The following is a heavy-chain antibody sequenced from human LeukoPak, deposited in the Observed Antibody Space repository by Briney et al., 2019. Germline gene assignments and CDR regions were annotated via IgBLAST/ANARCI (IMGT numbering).Heavy chain of an antibody. CDR3: ARDLLAYCGGDCSMGFDY. V-gene: IGHV3-30-3*01. CDR1: GFTFSSYA. Sequence: PGGSLRLSCAASGFTFSSYAMHWVRQAPGKGLEWVAVISYDGSNKYYADSVKGRFTISRDNSKNTLYLQMNSLRAEDTAVYYCARDLLAYCGGDCSMGFDYWGQGTLVTVSS. CDR2: ISYDGSNK. D-gene: IGHD2-21*01. J-gene: IGHJ4*02.